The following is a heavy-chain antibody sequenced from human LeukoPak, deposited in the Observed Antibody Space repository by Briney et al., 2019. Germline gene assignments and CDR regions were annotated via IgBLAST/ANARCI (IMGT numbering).Heavy chain of an antibody. Sequence: PGGSLRLSCAASGFTFSSYGMHWVRQAPGKGLGWVAVIWYDGSNKYYADSVKGRFTISRDNSKNTLYLQMNSLRAEDTAVYYCARGPPVLRFLEWLLSYWGQGTLVTVSS. J-gene: IGHJ4*02. D-gene: IGHD3-3*01. CDR3: ARGPPVLRFLEWLLSY. CDR1: GFTFSSYG. V-gene: IGHV3-33*01. CDR2: IWYDGSNK.